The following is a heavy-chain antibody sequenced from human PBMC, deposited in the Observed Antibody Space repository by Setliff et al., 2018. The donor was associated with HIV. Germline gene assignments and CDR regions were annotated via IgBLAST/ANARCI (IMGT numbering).Heavy chain of an antibody. V-gene: IGHV4-34*01. Sequence: PSETLSLTCAVYGGSFSGYYWSWIRQPPGKGLEWIGEINQSGSTNYNPSLKSRVTISVDTSKNQFSLKLSSVTAADTAVYYCARGVYSSGWYLLTRLDPWGQGVLVTVSS. CDR2: INQSGST. J-gene: IGHJ5*02. D-gene: IGHD6-19*01. CDR1: GGSFSGYY. CDR3: ARGVYSSGWYLLTRLDP.